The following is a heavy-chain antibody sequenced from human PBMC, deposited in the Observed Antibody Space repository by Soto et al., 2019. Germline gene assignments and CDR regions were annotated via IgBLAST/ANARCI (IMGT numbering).Heavy chain of an antibody. D-gene: IGHD3-3*01. V-gene: IGHV3-23*01. Sequence: GGSLRLSCAASGFTFSSYAMSWVRQAPGKGLEWVSAISGSGGSTYYADSVKGRFTISRDNSKNTLYLQMNSLRAEDTAVYYCAKDYDFWSGYPRPHAFDIWGQGTMVTVSS. J-gene: IGHJ3*02. CDR2: ISGSGGST. CDR1: GFTFSSYA. CDR3: AKDYDFWSGYPRPHAFDI.